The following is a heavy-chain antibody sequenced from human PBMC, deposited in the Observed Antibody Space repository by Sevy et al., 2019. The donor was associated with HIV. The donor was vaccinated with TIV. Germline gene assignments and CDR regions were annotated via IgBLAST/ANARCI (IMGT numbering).Heavy chain of an antibody. CDR3: VRRSSSWYVHFLDY. Sequence: GGSLRLSCAASGFTFSDYYMSWIRQAPGKGLEWVSYISSSGSTIYYADSVKGRFTISRDNAKNSLYLQMNSLRAEDTAVYYCVRRSSSWYVHFLDYWGQGTLVTVSS. J-gene: IGHJ4*02. V-gene: IGHV3-11*04. CDR1: GFTFSDYY. D-gene: IGHD6-13*01. CDR2: ISSSGSTI.